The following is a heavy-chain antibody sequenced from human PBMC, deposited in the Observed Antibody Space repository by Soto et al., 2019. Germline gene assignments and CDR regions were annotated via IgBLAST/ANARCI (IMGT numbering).Heavy chain of an antibody. CDR1: GGSISSSIYY. V-gene: IGHV4-39*01. CDR2: ISYSGSP. D-gene: IGHD6-6*01. J-gene: IGHJ4*02. Sequence: QLQLQESGPGLVKPSETLSLTCTVSGGSISSSIYYWGWSRPPPGQGLEWIGSISYSGSPYYNPSLKSRVTISVDTSKNQFSLELSSVTAAATAVYYCARPESIAARPAYFDYWGQGTLVTVSS. CDR3: ARPESIAARPAYFDY.